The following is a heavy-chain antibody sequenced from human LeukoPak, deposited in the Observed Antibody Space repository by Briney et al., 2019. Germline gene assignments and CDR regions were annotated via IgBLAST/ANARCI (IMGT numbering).Heavy chain of an antibody. V-gene: IGHV3-53*01. CDR3: ARGLAARRGAFDI. J-gene: IGHJ3*02. CDR2: LYSGGNT. Sequence: GGSLRLSCAASGFSVSNNYMSWVRQAPGKGLEWVSVLYSGGNTYYADSVKGRFTISRDNAKNSLYLQMNSLRAEDTAVYYCARGLAARRGAFDIWGQGTMVTVSS. D-gene: IGHD6-6*01. CDR1: GFSVSNNY.